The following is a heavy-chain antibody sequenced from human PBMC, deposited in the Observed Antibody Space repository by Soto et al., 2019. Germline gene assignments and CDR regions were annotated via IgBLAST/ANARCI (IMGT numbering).Heavy chain of an antibody. CDR3: ARYPVVVVPAANYGLDV. J-gene: IGHJ6*02. CDR1: GVSVSSDIYY. CDR2: IYYSGNT. Sequence: SETLSLTCSVSGVSVSSDIYYWSWIRHHPGKGLEWIGYIYYSGNTYYNPSLGGRVTISLDTSKNHFSLRLRSVTPTDTAVYYCARYPVVVVPAANYGLDVWRQGTTVTVSS. D-gene: IGHD2-2*01. V-gene: IGHV4-31*03.